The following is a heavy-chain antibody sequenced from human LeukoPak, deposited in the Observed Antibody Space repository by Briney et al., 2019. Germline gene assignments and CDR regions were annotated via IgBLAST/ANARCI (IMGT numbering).Heavy chain of an antibody. CDR3: AKNRGHCVDGVCHNYYYMDV. CDR2: VSGSAGRT. Sequence: GGSLRLSCAASGFTLSSLAMTWVRQAPGKGLEWVSTVSGSAGRTDYADSVKGRFTISRDNLKNTLYLQMNGLRAEDTAVYYCAKNRGHCVDGVCHNYYYMDVWGRGTTVTVSS. CDR1: GFTLSSLA. V-gene: IGHV3-23*01. D-gene: IGHD2-8*02. J-gene: IGHJ6*03.